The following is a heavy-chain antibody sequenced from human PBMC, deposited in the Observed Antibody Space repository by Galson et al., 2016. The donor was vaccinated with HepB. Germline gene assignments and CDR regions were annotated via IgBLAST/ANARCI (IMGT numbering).Heavy chain of an antibody. D-gene: IGHD3-16*01. CDR2: ISGSGIST. J-gene: IGHJ4*02. CDR1: GFTFSGYA. CDR3: AKGRYDYVWWSYCPYYFDF. Sequence: SLRLSCAASGFTFSGYAMSWVRQAPGKGLEWVSAISGSGISTFYADSVRGRFTISRDNFKDTLYLQMNSLRAEDTAVYYCAKGRYDYVWWSYCPYYFDFWGQGNLVTVSS. V-gene: IGHV3-23*01.